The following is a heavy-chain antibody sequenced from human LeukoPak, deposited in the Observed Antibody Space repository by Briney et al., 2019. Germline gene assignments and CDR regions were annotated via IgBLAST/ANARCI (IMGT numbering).Heavy chain of an antibody. J-gene: IGHJ3*02. V-gene: IGHV4-39*01. CDR2: MYYSGRT. D-gene: IGHD5-24*01. Sequence: SETLSLTCTVSGGSFRSSSYYWGWIRQPPGKGLEWVGSMYYSGRTYYNASLRSRVTISVDTSKNQFSLKLSSVTAADTAVYYCARHFDRDGYKSNAFDIWGQGTMVTVSS. CDR3: ARHFDRDGYKSNAFDI. CDR1: GGSFRSSSYY.